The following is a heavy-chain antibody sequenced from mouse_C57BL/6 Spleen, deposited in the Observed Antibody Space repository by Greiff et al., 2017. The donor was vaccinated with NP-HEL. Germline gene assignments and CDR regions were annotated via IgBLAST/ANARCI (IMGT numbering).Heavy chain of an antibody. J-gene: IGHJ2*01. V-gene: IGHV1-15*01. D-gene: IGHD2-1*01. CDR3: TISRGNYPYFDY. CDR2: IDPETGGT. CDR1: GYTFTDYE. Sequence: VQLQQSGAELVRPGASVTLSCKASGYTFTDYEMHWVKQTPVHGLEWIGAIDPETGGTAYNQKFKGKAILTADKSSSTAYMELRSLTSEDSAVYYCTISRGNYPYFDYWGHSTTLTVSS.